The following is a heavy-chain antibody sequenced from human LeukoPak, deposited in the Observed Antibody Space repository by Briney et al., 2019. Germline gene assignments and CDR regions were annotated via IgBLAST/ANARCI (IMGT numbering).Heavy chain of an antibody. CDR1: GFTFSSYE. V-gene: IGHV3-48*03. D-gene: IGHD5-24*01. J-gene: IGHJ6*02. Sequence: SGGSLRLSCAASGFTFSSYEMNWVRQAPGKGLEWVSYISSSGSTIYYADSVKGRFTISRDNAKNSLYLQMNSLRAEDTAVYYCARVVEMATPSYYYYYGMDVWGQGTTVTVSS. CDR2: ISSSGSTI. CDR3: ARVVEMATPSYYYYYGMDV.